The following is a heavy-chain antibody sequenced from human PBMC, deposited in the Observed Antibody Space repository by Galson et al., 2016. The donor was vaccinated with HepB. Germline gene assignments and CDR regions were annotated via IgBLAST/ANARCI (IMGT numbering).Heavy chain of an antibody. J-gene: IGHJ6*02. V-gene: IGHV3-30*18. Sequence: SLRLSCAASGFTFTNYGIHWARQAPGKGLEWVAIISYEGSSEWYADSVKGRFSISRYISKNTLYLQMNSLRAEDTAVYYCAKDRVIGTIATTASRSGMDVWGQGTTVTVSS. D-gene: IGHD6-13*01. CDR1: GFTFTNYG. CDR3: AKDRVIGTIATTASRSGMDV. CDR2: ISYEGSSE.